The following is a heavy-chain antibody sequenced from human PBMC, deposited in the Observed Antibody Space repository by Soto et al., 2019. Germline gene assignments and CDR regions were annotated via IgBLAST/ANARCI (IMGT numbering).Heavy chain of an antibody. J-gene: IGHJ6*02. CDR3: ARDRGSKSYYYYGMDV. V-gene: IGHV3-30-3*01. CDR2: ISYDGSNK. Sequence: GGSLRLSCAASGFTFSSYAMHWVRQAQGKGLEWVAVISYDGSNKYYADSVKGRFTISRDNSKNTLYVQMNSLRAEDTAVYYCARDRGSKSYYYYGMDVWGQGTTVTVSS. D-gene: IGHD2-2*01. CDR1: GFTFSSYA.